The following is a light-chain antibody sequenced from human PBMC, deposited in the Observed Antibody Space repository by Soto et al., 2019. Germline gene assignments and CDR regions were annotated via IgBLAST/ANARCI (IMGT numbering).Light chain of an antibody. V-gene: IGKV3-15*01. J-gene: IGKJ1*01. Sequence: EMVMTQSPATLSVSPGERATLSCRASQSVGNNLACTQQKPGQAPRLLIHGASTRATGNPARFSGRGSGTAFTLTISSLQSEDFAVYYCQQQSGWPRTFGQGTKVDIK. CDR3: QQQSGWPRT. CDR2: GAS. CDR1: QSVGNN.